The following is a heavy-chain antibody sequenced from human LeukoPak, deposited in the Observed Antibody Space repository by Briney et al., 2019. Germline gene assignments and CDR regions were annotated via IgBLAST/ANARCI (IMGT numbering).Heavy chain of an antibody. V-gene: IGHV3-30*18. D-gene: IGHD2-21*02. Sequence: PGRALILSCAASGCTFSSYGVHGVRQAPGKGLERVAVISYDGSNKYYADSVKGRFTISRDNSKNTLYLQMNSLRAEDTAVYYCAKDQRVVMTAMVYYYYYGMDVWGQGTTVTVSS. J-gene: IGHJ6*02. CDR2: ISYDGSNK. CDR3: AKDQRVVMTAMVYYYYYGMDV. CDR1: GCTFSSYG.